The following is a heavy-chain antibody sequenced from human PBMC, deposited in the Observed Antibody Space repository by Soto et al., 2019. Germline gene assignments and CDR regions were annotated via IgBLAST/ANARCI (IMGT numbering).Heavy chain of an antibody. CDR1: GYSISSGDY. J-gene: IGHJ4*01. D-gene: IGHD3-9*01. Sequence: SETLSLTCAVSGYSISSGDYWGWIREPPGKGLEWIGSLYHSVSTYYNPSLKSRGTISVDTSKNQFSLKLSSVTAADTAWYCWSRAPRTHDILTRHYSAYFDFWGHGTLVTVSS. V-gene: IGHV4-38-2*01. CDR2: LYHSVST. CDR3: SRAPRTHDILTRHYSAYFDF.